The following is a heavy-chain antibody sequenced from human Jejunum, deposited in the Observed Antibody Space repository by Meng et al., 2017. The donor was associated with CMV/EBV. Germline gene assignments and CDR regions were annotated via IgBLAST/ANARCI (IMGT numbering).Heavy chain of an antibody. D-gene: IGHD5-18*01. V-gene: IGHV3-33*01. Sequence: TQWVSQVPGQGLEWLEVIWSDGGSKFYKVSVKGSLAISRDNSQSTLFLQMNDLRAEDTAVDFCARDRSSGFSYGTYFYYYGMDVWGQGAKVTVSS. J-gene: IGHJ6*02. CDR3: ARDRSSGFSYGTYFYYYGMDV. CDR2: IWSDGGSK.